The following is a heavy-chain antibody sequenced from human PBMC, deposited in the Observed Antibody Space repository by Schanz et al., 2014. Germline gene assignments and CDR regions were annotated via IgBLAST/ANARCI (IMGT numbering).Heavy chain of an antibody. CDR3: AKDLGGYSSSRIEYFQH. Sequence: EVQLVESGGGLVQPGGSLRLSCAASGFTFSSYAMSWVRQAPGKGLEWVSAISGSGGSTYYADSVKGRFTISRDNSKNPLYLQMNSLRAEDTAVYYCAKDLGGYSSSRIEYFQHWGQGPLVTVSS. J-gene: IGHJ1*01. D-gene: IGHD6-13*01. CDR2: ISGSGGST. V-gene: IGHV3-23*04. CDR1: GFTFSSYA.